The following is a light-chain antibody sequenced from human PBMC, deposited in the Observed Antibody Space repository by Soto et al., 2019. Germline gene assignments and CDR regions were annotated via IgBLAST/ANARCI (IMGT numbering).Light chain of an antibody. J-gene: IGKJ1*01. CDR3: QQYSSLWT. CDR2: SAS. CDR1: QTISTSY. V-gene: IGKV3-20*01. Sequence: DSVLTQSPGTLSLSPGERATLSCRASQTISTSYLAWYQQKPGQAPRLLIYSASSRATGIPDRFSGSGSGTDFTLTISRLEPEDFAVYYCQQYSSLWTFGQGTKVEIK.